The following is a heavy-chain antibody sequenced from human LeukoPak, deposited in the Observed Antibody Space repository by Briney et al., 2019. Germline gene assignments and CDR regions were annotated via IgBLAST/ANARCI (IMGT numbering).Heavy chain of an antibody. CDR3: ARDEITMVRGVHIDY. CDR2: INPNSGGA. CDR1: GYTFTGYY. V-gene: IGHV1-2*06. J-gene: IGHJ4*02. Sequence: ASVKVSCKASGYTFTGYYLHWVRQAPGQGLEWMGRINPNSGGAKYAQNFQGRVSMTRDTSISTGYMELSRLRSDDTAIYYCARDEITMVRGVHIDYWGQGTLVTVSS. D-gene: IGHD3-10*01.